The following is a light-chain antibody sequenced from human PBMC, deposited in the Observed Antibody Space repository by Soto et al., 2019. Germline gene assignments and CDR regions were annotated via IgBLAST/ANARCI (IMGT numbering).Light chain of an antibody. J-gene: IGLJ2*01. CDR1: SSDIGAYKF. CDR2: EVS. Sequence: QSVLTQPPSASGSPGQSVAISCTGTSSDIGAYKFVSWYQQHPGKAPKLIIYEVSIRPSGVPDRFSGPKSGNTASLTVSGLLAEDEADYYCSLYAGTNSVVFGGGTKVPVL. CDR3: SLYAGTNSVV. V-gene: IGLV2-8*01.